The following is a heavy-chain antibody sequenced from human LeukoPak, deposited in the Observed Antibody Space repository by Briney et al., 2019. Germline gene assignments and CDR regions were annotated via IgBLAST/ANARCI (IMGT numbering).Heavy chain of an antibody. CDR3: ARRIAAFFDY. J-gene: IGHJ4*02. D-gene: IGHD2-15*01. V-gene: IGHV4-34*01. Sequence: PSETLSLTCVVYGGSLSGYYWSWIRQSPGKGLEWIGESNHSESTNYNPSLESRLTISLDTSENQFSLRLNSVTAADTAVYYCARRIAAFFDYWGQGSPVIVSS. CDR2: SNHSEST. CDR1: GGSLSGYY.